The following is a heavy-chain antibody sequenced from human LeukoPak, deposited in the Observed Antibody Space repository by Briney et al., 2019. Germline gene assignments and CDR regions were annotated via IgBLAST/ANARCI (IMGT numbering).Heavy chain of an antibody. J-gene: IGHJ4*02. CDR2: INSDGSSN. D-gene: IGHD5-12*01. V-gene: IGHV3-74*03. Sequence: PGGSLRLSCAASGFTFSNYWMHWVGQAPGKGLVWVSRINSDGSSNTYADSVKGRFTISSDNAKNTLYLQMNSLRVEDTAVYYCAREGRVSGYDFDCWGQGTLVTVSS. CDR1: GFTFSNYW. CDR3: AREGRVSGYDFDC.